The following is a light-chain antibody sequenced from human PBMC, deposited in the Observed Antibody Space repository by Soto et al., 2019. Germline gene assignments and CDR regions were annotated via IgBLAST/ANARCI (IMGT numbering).Light chain of an antibody. CDR1: SSDVGGYHY. J-gene: IGLJ2*01. CDR2: DVT. Sequence: QSALTQPRSVSGSPGQSVTISCTGTSSDVGGYHYVSWYQHLPGKAPKLMIYDVTKRPSGVPDRFSGSKSGNTASLTISGLQAEDEADYYCCSYAGSYTVIFGGGTK. V-gene: IGLV2-11*01. CDR3: CSYAGSYTVI.